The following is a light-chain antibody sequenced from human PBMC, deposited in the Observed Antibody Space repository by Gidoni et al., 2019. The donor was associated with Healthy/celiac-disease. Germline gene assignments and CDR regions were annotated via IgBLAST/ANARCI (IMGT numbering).Light chain of an antibody. CDR3: QQRSRT. CDR1: QSVSSY. CDR2: DAS. Sequence: ELVLTQSPATLSLSPGERATLSCRASQSVSSYLAWYKQKPGQAPRLLIYDASNRATGITARVSGSGSGTDFTLTISSLEPEDFAVYYCQQRSRTFGQGTKVEIK. V-gene: IGKV3-11*01. J-gene: IGKJ1*01.